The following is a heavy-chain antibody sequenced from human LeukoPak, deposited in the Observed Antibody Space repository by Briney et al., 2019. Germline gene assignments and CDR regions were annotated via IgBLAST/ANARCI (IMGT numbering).Heavy chain of an antibody. D-gene: IGHD1-26*01. Sequence: GGSLRLSCAASGFTFSSYAMHWVRQAPGKGLEWVAVISYDGSNKYYADSVKGRFTISRDNSKNTLYLQMDSLRAEDTAVYYCARGGSGSYWGQGTLVAVSS. J-gene: IGHJ4*02. V-gene: IGHV3-30-3*01. CDR2: ISYDGSNK. CDR3: ARGGSGSY. CDR1: GFTFSSYA.